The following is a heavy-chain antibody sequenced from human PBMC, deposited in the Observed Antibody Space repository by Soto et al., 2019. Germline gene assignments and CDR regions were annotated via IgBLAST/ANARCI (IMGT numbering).Heavy chain of an antibody. J-gene: IGHJ4*02. CDR3: AKDFGSIVVVPAAILGYFDY. Sequence: SETLSLTCNVSGGSISTYYWSWIRQPPGKGLEWIGYVFYSGNINYNPSLKSRVTISVDTSKNQFSLKLSSVTAADTAVYYCAKDFGSIVVVPAAILGYFDYWGQGTLVTVSS. CDR2: VFYSGNI. D-gene: IGHD2-2*01. CDR1: GGSISTYY. V-gene: IGHV4-59*01.